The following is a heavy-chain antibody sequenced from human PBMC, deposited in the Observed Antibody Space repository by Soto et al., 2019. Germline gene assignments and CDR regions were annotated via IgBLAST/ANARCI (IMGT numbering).Heavy chain of an antibody. D-gene: IGHD3-3*01. Sequence: GESLKISCKGSGYSFTSYWIGWVRQMPGKGLEWMGIIYPGDSDTRYSPSFQGQVTISADKSISTAYPQWSSLKASDTAMYYCARSLEYYYYGMDVWGQGTTVTVSS. CDR3: ARSLEYYYYGMDV. V-gene: IGHV5-51*01. J-gene: IGHJ6*02. CDR2: IYPGDSDT. CDR1: GYSFTSYW.